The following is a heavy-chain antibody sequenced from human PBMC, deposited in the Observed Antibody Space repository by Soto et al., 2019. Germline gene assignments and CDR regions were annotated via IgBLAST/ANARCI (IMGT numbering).Heavy chain of an antibody. Sequence: QVQLVQSGAEVKKPGSSVKVSCKYSGGSFSSSAINWVRQAPGQGPEWMGDIIPIFGTADYAQKFQGRVTMTADESTTTAYMELRSLRSEDTAVYYCARGHDYGGNSDAFDIWGQGTVVTVSS. CDR2: IIPIFGTA. D-gene: IGHD4-17*01. J-gene: IGHJ3*02. CDR3: ARGHDYGGNSDAFDI. CDR1: GGSFSSSA. V-gene: IGHV1-69*12.